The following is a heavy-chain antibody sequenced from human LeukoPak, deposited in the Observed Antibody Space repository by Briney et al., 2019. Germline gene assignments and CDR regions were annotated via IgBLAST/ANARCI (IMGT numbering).Heavy chain of an antibody. CDR1: GASVSDYY. D-gene: IGHD2-2*01. Sequence: AETLSLTCTVSGASVSDYYLSWIRQFPGKGLEWIGYIYNSATTNYNPSLSGRVTISEDTSKYQFSLKLSSVTASDTAVYYCARLGAPAGMDVWGQGTTVTVSS. CDR2: IYNSATT. J-gene: IGHJ6*02. CDR3: ARLGAPAGMDV. V-gene: IGHV4-59*08.